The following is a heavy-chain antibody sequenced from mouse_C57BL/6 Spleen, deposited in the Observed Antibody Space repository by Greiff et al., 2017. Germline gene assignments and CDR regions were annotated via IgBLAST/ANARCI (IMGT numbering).Heavy chain of an antibody. CDR2: IYPGSGST. V-gene: IGHV1-55*01. CDR3: ARGFYSNYGFAY. J-gene: IGHJ3*01. D-gene: IGHD2-5*01. Sequence: QVQLKQPGAELVKPGASVKMSCKASGYTFTSYWITWVKQRPGQGLEWIGDIYPGSGSTNYNEKFKSKATLTVDTSSSTAYMQLSSLTSEDSAVYYCARGFYSNYGFAYWGQGTLVTVSA. CDR1: GYTFTSYW.